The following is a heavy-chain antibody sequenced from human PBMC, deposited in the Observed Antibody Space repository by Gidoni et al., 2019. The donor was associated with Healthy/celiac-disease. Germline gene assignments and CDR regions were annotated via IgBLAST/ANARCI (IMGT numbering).Heavy chain of an antibody. CDR3: ARMGPRVATSRGFDY. Sequence: QVTLKESGPVLVKPTATLTLTCTVSGFSLSTPRMGVSWTRQPPGKALEWLAHIFSNDEKSYRTSLKSRLTIYKDTSKSQVVLTMTNMDPVDTATYYCARMGPRVATSRGFDYWGQGTLVTVSS. J-gene: IGHJ4*02. CDR1: GFSLSTPRMG. CDR2: IFSNDEK. V-gene: IGHV2-26*01. D-gene: IGHD5-12*01.